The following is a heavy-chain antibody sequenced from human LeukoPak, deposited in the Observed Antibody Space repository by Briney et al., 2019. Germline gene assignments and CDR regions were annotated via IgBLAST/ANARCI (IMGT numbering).Heavy chain of an antibody. D-gene: IGHD2-2*01. Sequence: SGTLSLTCAVSGGSISSSNWWSWVRQPPGKGLGWIGEIYHSGSTNYNPSLKSRVTISVDKSKNQFSLKLSSVTAADTAVYYCARAPGGYCSSTSCRLDYWGQGTLVTVSS. CDR1: GGSISSSNW. V-gene: IGHV4-4*02. J-gene: IGHJ4*02. CDR2: IYHSGST. CDR3: ARAPGGYCSSTSCRLDY.